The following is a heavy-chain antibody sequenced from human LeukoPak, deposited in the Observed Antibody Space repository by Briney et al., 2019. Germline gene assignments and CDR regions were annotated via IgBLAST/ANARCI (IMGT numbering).Heavy chain of an antibody. CDR3: ARETLYGPYFDY. CDR1: GFTFSYYW. J-gene: IGHJ4*02. V-gene: IGHV3-74*01. CDR2: FHSDGSST. D-gene: IGHD4-17*01. Sequence: GGSLILSCAASGFTFSYYWIHWVRQAPAKLQVMVSRFHSDGSSTTYADSVKRRFIISRHNHKHTVYLQMNSLRAEDTAVYYCARETLYGPYFDYWGQGTLVTVSS.